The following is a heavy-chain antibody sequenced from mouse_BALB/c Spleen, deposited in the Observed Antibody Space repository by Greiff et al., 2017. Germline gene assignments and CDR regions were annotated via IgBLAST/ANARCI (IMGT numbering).Heavy chain of an antibody. CDR1: GYSITSDYA. CDR3: ATLDSSGYGFAY. V-gene: IGHV3-2*02. Sequence: EVKLEESGPGLVKPSQSLSLTCTVTGYSITSDYAWNWIRQFPGNKLEWMGYISYSGSTSYNPSLKSRISITRDTSKNQFFLQLNSVTTEDTATYYCATLDSSGYGFAYWGQGTLVTVSA. J-gene: IGHJ3*01. CDR2: ISYSGST. D-gene: IGHD3-2*01.